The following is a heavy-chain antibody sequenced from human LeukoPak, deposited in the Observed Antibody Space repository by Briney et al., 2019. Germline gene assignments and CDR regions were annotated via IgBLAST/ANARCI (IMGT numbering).Heavy chain of an antibody. J-gene: IGHJ3*02. CDR1: GFTFSSYE. D-gene: IGHD3-10*01. Sequence: GGSLRLSCAASGFTFSSYEMNWVCQAPGKGLEWVSYISSSGSTIYYADSVKGRFTISRDNAKNSLYLQMNSLRAEDTAVYYCARDGKWFGESHAFDIWGQGTMVTVSS. CDR2: ISSSGSTI. V-gene: IGHV3-48*03. CDR3: ARDGKWFGESHAFDI.